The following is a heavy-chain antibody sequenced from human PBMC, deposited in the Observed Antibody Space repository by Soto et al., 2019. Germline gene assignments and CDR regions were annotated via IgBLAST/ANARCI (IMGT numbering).Heavy chain of an antibody. CDR2: IIPMFGIA. D-gene: IGHD4-17*01. J-gene: IGHJ4*02. CDR3: ARGYGDSHDY. V-gene: IGHV1-69*02. Sequence: QVQLVQSGAEVKKTGSSVKVSCKASGGTFSSYTISWVRQAPGQGLQWMGRIIPMFGIANYAQKFQGRVTITADKSTSTAYMELSSLRSEDTAVYYCARGYGDSHDYWGQGTLVTVSS. CDR1: GGTFSSYT.